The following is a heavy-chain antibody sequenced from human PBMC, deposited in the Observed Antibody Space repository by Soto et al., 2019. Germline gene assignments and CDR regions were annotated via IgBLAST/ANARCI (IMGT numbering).Heavy chain of an antibody. J-gene: IGHJ5*02. CDR2: IYYSGST. Sequence: TLSLTCTVSGGSISSGGYYWSWIRQHPGKGLEWIGYIYYSGSTYYNPSLKSRVTISTDTSKSQFSLKLSSVTAADTATYYCARHPGTTTYNYAWYFDPWGPGTQVTVSS. V-gene: IGHV4-31*03. D-gene: IGHD5-12*01. CDR3: ARHPGTTTYNYAWYFDP. CDR1: GGSISSGGYY.